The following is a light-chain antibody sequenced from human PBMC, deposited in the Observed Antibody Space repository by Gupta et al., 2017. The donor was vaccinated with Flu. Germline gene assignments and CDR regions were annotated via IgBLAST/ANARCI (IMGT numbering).Light chain of an antibody. V-gene: IGKV3-15*01. J-gene: IGKJ4*01. CDR2: GAS. CDR3: QQYNNWPLT. CDR1: QSVSSN. Sequence: QSPATLSVSPGERATLSCRASQSVSSNLAWYQQKPGQAPRLLIYGASTRATGIPARFSGSGSGTEFTLTISSLQSEDFAVYYCQQYNNWPLTFGGGTKVEIK.